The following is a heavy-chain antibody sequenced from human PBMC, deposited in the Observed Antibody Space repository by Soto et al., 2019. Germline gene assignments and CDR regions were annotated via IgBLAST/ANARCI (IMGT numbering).Heavy chain of an antibody. J-gene: IGHJ4*02. CDR1: GYTFTSYA. V-gene: IGHV1-3*01. CDR3: AAGYGSGSYSPNFDY. Sequence: QVPLVQSGAEVKKPGASVKVSCKASGYTFTSYAMHWVRQAPGQRLEWMGWINAGNGNTKYSQKFQGRVTITRDTSASTAYMELSSLRSEDTAVYYCAAGYGSGSYSPNFDYWGQGTLVTVSS. D-gene: IGHD3-10*01. CDR2: INAGNGNT.